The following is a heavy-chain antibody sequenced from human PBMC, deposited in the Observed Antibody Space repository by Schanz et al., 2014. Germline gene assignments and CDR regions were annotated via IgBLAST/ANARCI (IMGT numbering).Heavy chain of an antibody. Sequence: EVQLVESGGGLVQPGGSLRLSCSASGFTFFGSFAMSWVRQAPGKGLEWVSGMSGSGSTADYADSVKGRFTISRDNSRKTLYLQMNSLRADDTAVYYCAKDLYNYGIFDSWGQGTLVTVSS. D-gene: IGHD3-16*01. CDR1: GFTFFGSFA. CDR2: MSGSGSTA. CDR3: AKDLYNYGIFDS. J-gene: IGHJ5*01. V-gene: IGHV3-23*04.